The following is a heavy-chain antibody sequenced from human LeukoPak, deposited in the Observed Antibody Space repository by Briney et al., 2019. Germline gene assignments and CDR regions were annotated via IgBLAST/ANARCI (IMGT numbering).Heavy chain of an antibody. Sequence: GGSLRLSCAVSGFTFNTCTMNWVRQAPGKGLEWVSSISSSSSYIYYADSVKGRFTISRDNPKNSLYLQMSSLRAEDTAVYYCGRSLQQLYLSCWGQGTLVTVSS. J-gene: IGHJ4*02. CDR3: GRSLQQLYLSC. D-gene: IGHD6-13*01. V-gene: IGHV3-21*01. CDR1: GFTFNTCT. CDR2: ISSSSSYI.